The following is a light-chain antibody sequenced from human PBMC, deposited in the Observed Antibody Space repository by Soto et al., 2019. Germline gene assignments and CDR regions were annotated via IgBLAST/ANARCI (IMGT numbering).Light chain of an antibody. V-gene: IGKV1-39*01. Sequence: DIQLTQSPSSLSASVGDRVTLTCRASQSIRSYLNWYQQKPGNPPKLLIYATSSLQNGVQSRFSGSGSGTNFTLTIRSLQPEDFATYYCQQSYSHHFTFGPGATVDVK. CDR2: ATS. J-gene: IGKJ3*01. CDR1: QSIRSY. CDR3: QQSYSHHFT.